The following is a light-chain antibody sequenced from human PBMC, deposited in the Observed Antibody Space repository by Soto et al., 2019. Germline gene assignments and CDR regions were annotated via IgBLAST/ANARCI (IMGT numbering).Light chain of an antibody. CDR3: QQYVSLIT. CDR1: QSVSSGY. CDR2: GTS. Sequence: EIVLTQSPGTLSLSPGERATLSCRASQSVSSGYLAWYQQKPGQAPRLPIYGTSTGATGIGDRFSGSGSGTDFSLTISRLEPEDFAVYYCQQYVSLITFGHGTRLEMK. V-gene: IGKV3-20*01. J-gene: IGKJ5*01.